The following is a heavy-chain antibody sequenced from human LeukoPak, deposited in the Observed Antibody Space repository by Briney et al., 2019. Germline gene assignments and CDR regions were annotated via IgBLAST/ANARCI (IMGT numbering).Heavy chain of an antibody. D-gene: IGHD6-13*01. J-gene: IGHJ4*02. V-gene: IGHV3-23*01. CDR2: ISGSSYSP. Sequence: ETLSLTCTVSDGSITNYGWSWVRQAPGKGLEWVSSISGSSYSPHYADSVRGRFTISRDNFDNTLYLQMNSLRAEDTALYYCAKEVAAAGTPNFDYWGQGTLVTVSS. CDR3: AKEVAAAGTPNFDY. CDR1: DGSITNYG.